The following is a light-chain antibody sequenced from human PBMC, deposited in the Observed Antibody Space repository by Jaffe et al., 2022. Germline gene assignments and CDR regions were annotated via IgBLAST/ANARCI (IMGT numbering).Light chain of an antibody. V-gene: IGLV2-14*01. CDR3: SSYTSSITWV. CDR1: SSDVGGYKY. J-gene: IGLJ3*02. CDR2: EVS. Sequence: QSALTQPASVSGSPGQSITISCTGTSSDVGGYKYVSWYQQHPGKAPKLIIYEVSKRPSGVSNRFSGSKSDHTASLTISGLQAEDEADYYCSSYTSSITWVFGGGTKLTVL.